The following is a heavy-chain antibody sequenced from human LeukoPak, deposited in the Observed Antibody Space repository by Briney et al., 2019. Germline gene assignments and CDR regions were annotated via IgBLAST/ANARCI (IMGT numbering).Heavy chain of an antibody. CDR3: AGHYDSSGYRVDVFDI. D-gene: IGHD3-22*01. J-gene: IGHJ3*02. V-gene: IGHV3-7*01. CDR2: IKQDGREK. CDR1: GFTFSSYW. Sequence: GGSLRLSCAASGFTFSSYWMSWVRQAPGKGLEWVANIKQDGREKYYMDSVKGRFTISRDNAKNSLYLQMNSLRAEDTAVYYCAGHYDSSGYRVDVFDIWGQGTMVTVSS.